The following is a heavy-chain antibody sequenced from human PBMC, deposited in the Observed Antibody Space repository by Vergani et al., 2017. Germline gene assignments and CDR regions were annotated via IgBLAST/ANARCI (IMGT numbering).Heavy chain of an antibody. CDR1: GGSFSGYY. CDR2: INHSGST. V-gene: IGHV4-34*01. CDR3: ARPSRDFWSGYLDY. D-gene: IGHD3-3*01. Sequence: QVQLQQWGAGLLKPSETLSLTCAVYGGSFSGYYWSWIRQPPGKGLEWIGEINHSGSTNYNPSLKSRVTILVDTSKNQFSLKLSSVTAADTAVYYCARPSRDFWSGYLDYWGQGTLVTVSS. J-gene: IGHJ4*02.